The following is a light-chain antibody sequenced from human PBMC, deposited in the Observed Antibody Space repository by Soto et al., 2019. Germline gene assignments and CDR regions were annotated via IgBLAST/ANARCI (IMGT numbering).Light chain of an antibody. CDR3: QQRHMWPIT. V-gene: IGKV3-11*01. J-gene: IGKJ5*01. CDR1: QSFRGL. Sequence: VLTQSPVTPSLSPGERATLSCRASQSFRGLLAWYQQKPGQAPRLLIYDAYNRATGIPPRFSGSGSGTDFTLTISSLEPEDSAVYYCQQRHMWPITIGQWTRLEIK. CDR2: DAY.